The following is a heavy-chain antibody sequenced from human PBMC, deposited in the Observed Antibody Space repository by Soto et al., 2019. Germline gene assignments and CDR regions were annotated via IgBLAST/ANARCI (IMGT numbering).Heavy chain of an antibody. CDR1: GFTISSYT. J-gene: IGHJ6*03. Sequence: PGGPLTHYCPASGFTISSYTLNCVLQAPGKGWGWVSYISSSSSTIYYADSVKGRFTISRDNAKNSLYLQMNSLRAEDTAVYYCARDGNDFWSGYSGGYYYYMDVWGKGTTVTVSS. D-gene: IGHD3-3*01. CDR2: ISSSSSTI. CDR3: ARDGNDFWSGYSGGYYYYMDV. V-gene: IGHV3-48*01.